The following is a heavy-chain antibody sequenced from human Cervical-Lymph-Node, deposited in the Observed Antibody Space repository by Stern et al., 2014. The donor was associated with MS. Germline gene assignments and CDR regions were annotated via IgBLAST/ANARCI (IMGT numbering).Heavy chain of an antibody. CDR3: AVPTVADDAFDI. D-gene: IGHD4-11*01. J-gene: IGHJ3*02. V-gene: IGHV4-59*06. Sequence: QLQLQESGPGLVKPSETLSLTCTVSGGSISSYYWTWIRQPPGKGLEWIGNMYFTGSTFYNPSLKSRVTISADTSKNQFSLRLNSVTDADTAVYYCAVPTVADDAFDIWGQGTMVTVSS. CDR2: MYFTGST. CDR1: GGSISSYY.